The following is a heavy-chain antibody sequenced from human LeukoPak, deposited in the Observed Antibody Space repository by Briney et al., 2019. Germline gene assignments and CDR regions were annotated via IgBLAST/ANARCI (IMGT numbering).Heavy chain of an antibody. D-gene: IGHD2-2*01. Sequence: GGSLRLSCAASGFTFSSYAMSWVRQAPGKGLEWVSGISGSGGSTYYADSVKGRFTISRDNSKNRLYLQMNSLRAEDTAVYYCARKYCSTTSCLFDNWGQGTLVTVSS. CDR2: ISGSGGST. CDR3: ARKYCSTTSCLFDN. V-gene: IGHV3-23*01. J-gene: IGHJ4*02. CDR1: GFTFSSYA.